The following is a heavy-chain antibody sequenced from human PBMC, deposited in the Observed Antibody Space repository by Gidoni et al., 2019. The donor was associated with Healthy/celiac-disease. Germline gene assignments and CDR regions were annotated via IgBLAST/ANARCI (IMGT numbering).Heavy chain of an antibody. CDR1: GFTFSSYE. D-gene: IGHD6-13*01. V-gene: IGHV3-48*03. Sequence: EVQLVESGGGLVQPGGSLRLSCAASGFTFSSYEMNWVRQAPGKGLEWVSYISSSGSTIYYADSVKGRFTISRDNAKNSLYLQMNSLRAEDTAVYYCARDSPTDSSLPPYYYYGMDVWGQGTTVTVSS. CDR3: ARDSPTDSSLPPYYYYGMDV. J-gene: IGHJ6*02. CDR2: ISSSGSTI.